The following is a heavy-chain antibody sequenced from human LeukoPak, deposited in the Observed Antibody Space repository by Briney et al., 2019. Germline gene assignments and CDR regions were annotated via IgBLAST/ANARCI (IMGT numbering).Heavy chain of an antibody. J-gene: IGHJ4*02. CDR1: GYTFTGYY. V-gene: IGHV1-2*02. Sequence: ASVKVSCKASGYTFTGYYMHWVRQAPGRGLEWMGWINPNSGGTNYAQKFQGRVTMTRDTSISTAYMELSRLRSDDTAVYYCARDEGSGWYPILYYFDYWGQGTLVTVSS. CDR2: INPNSGGT. D-gene: IGHD6-19*01. CDR3: ARDEGSGWYPILYYFDY.